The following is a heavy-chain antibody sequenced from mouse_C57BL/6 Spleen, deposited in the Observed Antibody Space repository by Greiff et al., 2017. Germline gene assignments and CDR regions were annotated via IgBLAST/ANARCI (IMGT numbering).Heavy chain of an antibody. Sequence: EVQLVESGGGLVKPGGSLKLSCAASGFTFSDYGMHWVRQAPEKGLEWVAYISSGSSTIYYADPVKGRFTISRDNAKNTLFLQMTSLWSEDTAMYYCARPPAYYSNRDYAMDYWGQGTSVTVSS. D-gene: IGHD2-5*01. CDR2: ISSGSSTI. V-gene: IGHV5-17*01. CDR1: GFTFSDYG. J-gene: IGHJ4*01. CDR3: ARPPAYYSNRDYAMDY.